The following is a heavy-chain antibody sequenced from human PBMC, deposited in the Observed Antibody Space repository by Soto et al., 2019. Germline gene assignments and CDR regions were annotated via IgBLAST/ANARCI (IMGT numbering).Heavy chain of an antibody. D-gene: IGHD1-26*01. J-gene: IGHJ6*02. CDR1: GGTFGSYS. Sequence: QVQLVQSGAEVKKPGSSVKVSCRASGGTFGSYSISGVRQAPGQGLEWMGGIIPIFGTADYAQTFQGRVTITADESTSTAYMELSSLRSEDTAVYYCASHTGSSPEGRYYYGMDVWGQGTTVTVSS. CDR2: IIPIFGTA. CDR3: ASHTGSSPEGRYYYGMDV. V-gene: IGHV1-69*12.